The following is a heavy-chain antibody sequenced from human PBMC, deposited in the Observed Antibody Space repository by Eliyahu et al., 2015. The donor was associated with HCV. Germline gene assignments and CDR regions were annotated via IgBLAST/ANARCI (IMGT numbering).Heavy chain of an antibody. Sequence: PGKGLEWVSGIGGSGDNTVFADSVQGRFTISRDNSKNRLFLQLNSLRPEDTAIYYCARGEGYGDYPVDSWGQGTLVTVSS. CDR2: IGGSGDNT. J-gene: IGHJ4*02. D-gene: IGHD4-17*01. CDR3: ARGEGYGDYPVDS. V-gene: IGHV3-23*01.